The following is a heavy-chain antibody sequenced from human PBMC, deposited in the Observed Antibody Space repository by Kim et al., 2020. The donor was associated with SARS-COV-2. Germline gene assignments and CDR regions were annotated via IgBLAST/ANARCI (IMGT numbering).Heavy chain of an antibody. Sequence: RGSLRLSCAASGFTFSNAWMSWVRQAPGKGLEWVGRIKSKTDGGTTDYAAPVKGRFTISRDDSKNTLYLQMNSLKTEDTAVYYCTTPLYCSSTSCYDVSFDYWGQGTLVTVSS. D-gene: IGHD2-2*01. CDR3: TTPLYCSSTSCYDVSFDY. V-gene: IGHV3-15*01. CDR1: GFTFSNAW. CDR2: IKSKTDGGTT. J-gene: IGHJ4*02.